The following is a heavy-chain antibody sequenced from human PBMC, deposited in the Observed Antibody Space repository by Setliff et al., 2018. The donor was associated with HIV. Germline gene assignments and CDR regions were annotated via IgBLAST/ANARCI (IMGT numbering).Heavy chain of an antibody. CDR1: GYTFTDYY. D-gene: IGHD3-22*01. CDR3: AKGTYYYDSSGSDY. V-gene: IGHV1-69-2*01. Sequence: ASVKVSCKASGYTFTDYYMHWVQQAPGKGLEWMGRVDPEDGETIYAEKFQGRVTITADTSTDTAYMELSSLRSEDTAVYYCAKGTYYYDSSGSDYWGQGTLVTVPQ. CDR2: VDPEDGET. J-gene: IGHJ4*02.